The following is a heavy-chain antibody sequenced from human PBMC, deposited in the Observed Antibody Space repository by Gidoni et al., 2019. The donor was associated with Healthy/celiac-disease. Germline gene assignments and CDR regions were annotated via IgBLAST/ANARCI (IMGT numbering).Heavy chain of an antibody. D-gene: IGHD2-2*02. CDR3: ARGIVVVPAAIGNNWFDP. CDR2: IYYSGST. J-gene: IGHJ5*02. CDR1: GGSISSSSYY. V-gene: IGHV4-39*01. Sequence: QLQLQESGPGLVKPSETLSFTCTVSGGSISSSSYYWGWIRQPPGKGLEWIGSIYYSGSTYYNPSLKSRVTISVDTSKNQFSLKLSSVTAADTAVYYCARGIVVVPAAIGNNWFDPWGQGTLVTVSS.